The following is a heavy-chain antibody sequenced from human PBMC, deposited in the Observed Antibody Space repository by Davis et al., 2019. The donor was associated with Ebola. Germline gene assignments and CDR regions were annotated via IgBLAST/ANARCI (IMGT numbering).Heavy chain of an antibody. Sequence: MPSETLSLTCTVSGGSISSSSYHWGWIRQPPGKGLEWIGSMYYSGNTYYNPSLKSRVTISVDTSKNQFSLKVSSVTAADTAVYYCARTDDNYSYYFDDWGQGTLVTVSS. CDR1: GGSISSSSYH. V-gene: IGHV4-39*01. D-gene: IGHD4-11*01. CDR2: MYYSGNT. J-gene: IGHJ4*02. CDR3: ARTDDNYSYYFDD.